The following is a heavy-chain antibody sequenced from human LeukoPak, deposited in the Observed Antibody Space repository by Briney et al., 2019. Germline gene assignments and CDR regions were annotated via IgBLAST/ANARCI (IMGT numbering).Heavy chain of an antibody. CDR2: ISSVSNYI. V-gene: IGHV3-21*01. D-gene: IGHD1-14*01. CDR3: AREEPKATNAY. CDR1: GFAFNTYT. J-gene: IGHJ4*02. Sequence: GGSLRLSCAASGFAFNTYTMIWVRQAPGKGLEWVSSISSVSNYIYYADSLKGRFTISRDNAKNSLYLQMNSLRAEDTAVYYCAREEPKATNAYWGQGTLVTVSS.